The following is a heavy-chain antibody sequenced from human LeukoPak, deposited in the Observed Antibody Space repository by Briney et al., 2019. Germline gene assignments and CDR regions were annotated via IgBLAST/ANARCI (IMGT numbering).Heavy chain of an antibody. V-gene: IGHV1-2*02. J-gene: IGHJ3*02. CDR3: ARAAPSIAVVNDAFDI. CDR1: GYTFTGYY. D-gene: IGHD6-19*01. CDR2: INPNNGGT. Sequence: GASVKVSCKASGYTFTGYYIHWVRQAPGQGLEWMGWINPNNGGTNYAQKFQGRVTMTRDTSISTAYMELNRLKSDDTAVYYCARAAPSIAVVNDAFDIWGQGTTVTVSS.